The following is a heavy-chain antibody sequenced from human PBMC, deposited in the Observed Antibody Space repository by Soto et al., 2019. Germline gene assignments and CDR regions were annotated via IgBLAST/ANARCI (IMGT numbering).Heavy chain of an antibody. J-gene: IGHJ4*02. CDR3: ASEPLEWLSDFDY. V-gene: IGHV4-39*01. D-gene: IGHD3-3*01. CDR1: GGSISSSSYY. Sequence: SETLSLTCTVSGGSISSSSYYWGWIRQPPGKGLEWIGSIYYSGSTYYNPSLKSRVTISVDTSKNQFSLKLSSVTAADTAVYYCASEPLEWLSDFDYWGQGTLVTVSS. CDR2: IYYSGST.